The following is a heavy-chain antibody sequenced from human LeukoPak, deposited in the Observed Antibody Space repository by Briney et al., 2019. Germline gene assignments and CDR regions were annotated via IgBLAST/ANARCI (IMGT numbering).Heavy chain of an antibody. J-gene: IGHJ4*02. Sequence: GGSLRLSCAASGFTFDDYAMHWVRQAPGKGLEWVSGISWNSGTIGYADSVKGRFTISRDNAKNSLYLQMNSLRAEDTALYYCAKVTPGRSVYFDYWGQGTLVTVSS. D-gene: IGHD2-15*01. CDR1: GFTFDDYA. CDR2: ISWNSGTI. V-gene: IGHV3-9*01. CDR3: AKVTPGRSVYFDY.